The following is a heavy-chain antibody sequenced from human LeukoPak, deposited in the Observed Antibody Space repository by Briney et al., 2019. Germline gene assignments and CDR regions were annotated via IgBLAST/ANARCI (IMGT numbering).Heavy chain of an antibody. CDR2: IYPGDSDV. V-gene: IGHV5-51*01. Sequence: GESLKIPCKGSGYSFNNYWIGWVRQMPGKGLEWMGIIYPGDSDVRYSPSFQGQVTSSAHKSTSTAYLQWSSLQASDTAMYYCARQGYNSTWDRYLAYWGQGTQVTVSS. CDR3: ARQGYNSTWDRYLAY. J-gene: IGHJ4*02. D-gene: IGHD6-13*01. CDR1: GYSFNNYW.